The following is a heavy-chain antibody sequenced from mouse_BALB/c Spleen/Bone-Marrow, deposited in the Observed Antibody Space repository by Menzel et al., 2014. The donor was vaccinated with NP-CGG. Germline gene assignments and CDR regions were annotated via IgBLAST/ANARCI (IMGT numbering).Heavy chain of an antibody. J-gene: IGHJ2*01. Sequence: VQLKQSGAELVRPGASVKISCKAFGYTFTNHHINWVKQRPGQGLDWIGYFNPYNDYITYNQKFRGKATLTVDKSSSTANLELSSLTSEDSAVYYCARRGRERVDYWGQGTTLTVSS. V-gene: IGHV1S45*01. CDR1: GYTFTNHH. CDR3: ARRGRERVDY. CDR2: FNPYNDYI.